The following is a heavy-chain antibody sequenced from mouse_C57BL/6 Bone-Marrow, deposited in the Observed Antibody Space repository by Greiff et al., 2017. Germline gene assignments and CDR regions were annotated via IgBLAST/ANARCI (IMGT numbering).Heavy chain of an antibody. J-gene: IGHJ1*03. Sequence: EVQLQESGPGLVKPSQSLSLTCSVTGYSITSGYYWNWLRPFPGNKLEWMVYISYDGSNNYNPSLKNRISITRDTSKHQFFLKLNSLTTEDTATYYCATAHYYGRSPYWYFDVWGTGTTVTVSS. CDR2: ISYDGSN. CDR3: ATAHYYGRSPYWYFDV. D-gene: IGHD1-1*01. V-gene: IGHV3-6*01. CDR1: GYSITSGYY.